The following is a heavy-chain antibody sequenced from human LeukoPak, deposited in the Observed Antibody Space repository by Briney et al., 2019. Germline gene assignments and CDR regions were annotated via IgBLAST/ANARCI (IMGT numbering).Heavy chain of an antibody. D-gene: IGHD2-2*01. CDR1: GGSISRYF. J-gene: IGHJ4*02. Sequence: SETLSLTCTASGGSISRYFWSWIRQSPGKGLEWIGDIYTSGSTNYSPSLESRVTMSVDTSKNQVSLNLSSVTAADSAVYYCARHGSYCSGSSCYSRRLYYFDYWGQGALVSVFS. CDR2: IYTSGST. V-gene: IGHV4-4*09. CDR3: ARHGSYCSGSSCYSRRLYYFDY.